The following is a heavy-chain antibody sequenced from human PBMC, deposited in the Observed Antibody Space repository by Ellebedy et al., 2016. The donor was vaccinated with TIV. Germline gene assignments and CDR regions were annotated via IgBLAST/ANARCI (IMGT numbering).Heavy chain of an antibody. CDR1: GFTFSSYG. D-gene: IGHD7-27*01. V-gene: IGHV3-30*18. CDR3: AKDLGWQTNGFDN. Sequence: GGSLRLSXVASGFTFSSYGMHWVSQGPGKGLEWVAVISYDGSNQYYADPVKGRFTISRDNSKKMLYLQMNSLRAEDTAVYYCAKDLGWQTNGFDNWGQGTMVTVSS. CDR2: ISYDGSNQ. J-gene: IGHJ3*02.